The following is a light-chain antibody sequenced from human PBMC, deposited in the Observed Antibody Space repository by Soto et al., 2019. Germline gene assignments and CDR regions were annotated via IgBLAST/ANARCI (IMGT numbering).Light chain of an antibody. CDR1: QSVGTY. Sequence: EIVLTQSPATLSLSPGERATLSCRASQSVGTYLAWYQHKPGQAPRLLIYDASNRATGIPARFSGSGSGTDFTLTISSLEPEDFVVYYCQQRSNWPLTFGGGTKVEIK. J-gene: IGKJ4*01. CDR2: DAS. CDR3: QQRSNWPLT. V-gene: IGKV3-11*01.